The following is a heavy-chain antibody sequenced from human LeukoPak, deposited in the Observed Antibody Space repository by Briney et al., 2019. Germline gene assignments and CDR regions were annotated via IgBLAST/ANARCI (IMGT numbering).Heavy chain of an antibody. J-gene: IGHJ6*03. CDR2: IRYDGSNK. CDR3: AKDAIAVAAYYYMDV. Sequence: AGSLRLSCAASGFTFSSYGMHWVRQPPGTGLEWVGFIRYDGSNKYYADSVKGRFTISRDNSKNTLYLQMNSLRAEDTAVYYCAKDAIAVAAYYYMDVWGKGTTVTVSS. D-gene: IGHD6-19*01. V-gene: IGHV3-30*02. CDR1: GFTFSSYG.